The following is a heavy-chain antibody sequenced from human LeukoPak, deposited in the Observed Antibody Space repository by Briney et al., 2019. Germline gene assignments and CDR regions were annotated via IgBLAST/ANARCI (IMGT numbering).Heavy chain of an antibody. CDR1: GYTFTGYY. CDR3: ARDGPGPSGSYIDY. CDR2: INPNSGGT. Sequence: GASVKVSCKAPGYTFTGYYIHWVRQAPGHGLEWMGWINPNSGGTNYAQNFQGRVTMTRDTSLTTAYMELSRLSSDDTAVYFCARDGPGPSGSYIDYWGLGTLVTVSS. D-gene: IGHD1-26*01. V-gene: IGHV1-2*02. J-gene: IGHJ4*02.